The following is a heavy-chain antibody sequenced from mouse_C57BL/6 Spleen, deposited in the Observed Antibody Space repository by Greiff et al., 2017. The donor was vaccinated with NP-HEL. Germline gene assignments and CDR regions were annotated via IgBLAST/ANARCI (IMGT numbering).Heavy chain of an antibody. Sequence: EVKLVASGGGLVKPGGSLKLSCAASGFPFSDYGIHWVRQAPEKGLEWVAYVSSGSSTIDYADTVKGRFTISRDNAKNTLFLQMTSLRSEDTAMYYCARDFITTAPFAYWGQGTLGTVSA. CDR3: ARDFITTAPFAY. V-gene: IGHV5-17*01. J-gene: IGHJ3*01. CDR2: VSSGSSTI. D-gene: IGHD1-1*01. CDR1: GFPFSDYG.